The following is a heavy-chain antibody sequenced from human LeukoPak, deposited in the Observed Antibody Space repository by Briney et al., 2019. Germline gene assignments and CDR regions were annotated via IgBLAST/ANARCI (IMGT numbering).Heavy chain of an antibody. V-gene: IGHV3-30*04. J-gene: IGHJ4*02. Sequence: GGSLRLSCAASGFTFSSYAMHWVRQAPGKGLEWVAVISYDGSNKYYADSVKGRCTISRDNSKKTVYLQMNSLRAEGTAVYYCAKDRWLQGYFDYWGQGTLVTVSS. CDR3: AKDRWLQGYFDY. D-gene: IGHD5-24*01. CDR2: ISYDGSNK. CDR1: GFTFSSYA.